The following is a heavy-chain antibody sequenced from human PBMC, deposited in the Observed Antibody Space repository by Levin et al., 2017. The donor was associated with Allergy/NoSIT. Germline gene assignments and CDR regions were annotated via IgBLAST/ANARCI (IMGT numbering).Heavy chain of an antibody. J-gene: IGHJ6*03. CDR3: ARDGIAARPLWTYYYYYMDV. Sequence: GGSLRLSCAASGFTFSSYSMNWVRQAPGKGLEWVSSISSSSSYIYYADSVKGRFTISRDNAKNSLYLQMNSLRAEDTAVYYCARDGIAARPLWTYYYYYMDVWGKGTTVTVSS. V-gene: IGHV3-21*01. CDR2: ISSSSSYI. D-gene: IGHD6-6*01. CDR1: GFTFSSYS.